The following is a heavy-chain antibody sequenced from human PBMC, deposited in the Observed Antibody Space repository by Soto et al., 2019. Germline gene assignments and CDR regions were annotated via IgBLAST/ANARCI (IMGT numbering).Heavy chain of an antibody. CDR2: IYYSGST. CDR3: ARSLTTVVTMDV. V-gene: IGHV4-39*01. J-gene: IGHJ6*02. CDR1: GCSISSGVYY. Sequence: SETLSLTCAVSGCSISSGVYYWGWIRQPPGKGLEWIGSIYYSGSTYYNPSLKSRVTISVDTSKNQFSLKLSSVTAADTAVYYCARSLTTVVTMDVWGQGTTVTVS. D-gene: IGHD4-17*01.